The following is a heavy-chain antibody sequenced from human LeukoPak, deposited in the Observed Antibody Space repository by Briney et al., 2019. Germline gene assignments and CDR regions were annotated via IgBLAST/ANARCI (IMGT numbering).Heavy chain of an antibody. Sequence: SETLSLTRAVYGGSFSGYYWSWIRQPPGKGLEWIGEINHSGSTNYNPSLKSRVTISVDTSKNQFSLKLSSVTAADTAVYYCARCTMVRGVSDYWGQGTLVTVSS. V-gene: IGHV4-34*01. D-gene: IGHD3-10*01. CDR1: GGSFSGYY. CDR3: ARCTMVRGVSDY. J-gene: IGHJ4*02. CDR2: INHSGST.